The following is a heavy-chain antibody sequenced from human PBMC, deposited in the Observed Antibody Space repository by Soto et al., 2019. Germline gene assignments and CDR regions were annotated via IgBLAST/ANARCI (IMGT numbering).Heavy chain of an antibody. Sequence: SETLSLTCTVSGGSVSSGTYYWSWIRQPPGRGLEWIGYIHYSGSTTYNPSLKSRVTISVDTSKNQFSLKLSSVTAADTAVYYCARAPMVITRSYFDQWGQGTPVTVSS. CDR3: ARAPMVITRSYFDQ. CDR1: GGSVSSGTYY. D-gene: IGHD3-22*01. V-gene: IGHV4-61*01. J-gene: IGHJ4*02. CDR2: IHYSGST.